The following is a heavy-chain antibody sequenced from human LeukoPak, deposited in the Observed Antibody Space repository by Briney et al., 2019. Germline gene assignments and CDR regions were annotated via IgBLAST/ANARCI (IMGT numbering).Heavy chain of an antibody. CDR1: GYTFTGYY. CDR3: ARNDILTGAFDY. Sequence: ASVKVSCKASGYTFTGYYMHWVRQAPGQGLEWMGWINPNSGGTNYAQKFQGRVTMTRDTSISTAYMELSRLRSDDTAVYYCARNDILTGAFDYWGQGTLVTVSS. V-gene: IGHV1-2*02. D-gene: IGHD3-9*01. CDR2: INPNSGGT. J-gene: IGHJ4*02.